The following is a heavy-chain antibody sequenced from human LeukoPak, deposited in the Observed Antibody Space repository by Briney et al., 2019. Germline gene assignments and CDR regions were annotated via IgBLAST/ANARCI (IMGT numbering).Heavy chain of an antibody. CDR3: ASQQRKRGIAAAGTGFDY. CDR1: GGTFSNYA. Sequence: SVKVSCKASGGTFSNYALSWVRQAPGQGLEWMGRIIPILGIANYAQKFQGRVTITADKSTSTAYMKLSSLRSEDTAVYYCASQQRKRGIAAAGTGFDYWGQGTLVTVSS. V-gene: IGHV1-69*04. CDR2: IIPILGIA. D-gene: IGHD6-13*01. J-gene: IGHJ4*02.